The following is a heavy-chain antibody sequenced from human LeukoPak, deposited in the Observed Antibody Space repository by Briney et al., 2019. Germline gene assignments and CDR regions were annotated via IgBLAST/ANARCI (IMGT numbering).Heavy chain of an antibody. CDR1: GYSFTSYW. CDR2: IYPGDSDT. V-gene: IGHV5-51*01. CDR3: ARHFRDCSSTSCLYWYFDL. D-gene: IGHD2-2*01. J-gene: IGHJ2*01. Sequence: GESLKISCKGSGYSFTSYWIGWVRQMPGKGLEWMGIIYPGDSDTRYSPSFQGQVTISADKSIGTAYLQWSSLKASDTAMYYCARHFRDCSSTSCLYWYFDLWGRGTLVTVSS.